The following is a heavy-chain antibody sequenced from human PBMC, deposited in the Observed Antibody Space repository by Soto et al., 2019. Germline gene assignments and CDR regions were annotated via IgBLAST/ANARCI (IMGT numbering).Heavy chain of an antibody. V-gene: IGHV4-61*01. CDR2: IYYSGST. CDR3: ARGRVVAGA. CDR1: GGSISSPNFY. J-gene: IGHJ5*02. D-gene: IGHD2-15*01. Sequence: SETLSLTCPVSGGSISSPNFYWSWIRQHPGKGLEWIGHIYYSGSTNYNPSLKSRVTISVDTSKNQFSLKLSSVTAADTAVYYCARGRVVAGAWGQGTLVTVSS.